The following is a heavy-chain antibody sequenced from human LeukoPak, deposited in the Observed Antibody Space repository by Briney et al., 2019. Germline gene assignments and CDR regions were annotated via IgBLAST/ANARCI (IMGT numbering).Heavy chain of an antibody. J-gene: IGHJ4*02. Sequence: ASVKVSCKASGYTFTGYYMHWVRQAPGQGLEWMGWINPNSGGTNYAQKFQGRVTMTRDTSISTAYMELSRLRSDDTAVYYCAPSLYYYDSSGYCTLDYWGQGTLVTVSS. CDR1: GYTFTGYY. V-gene: IGHV1-2*02. CDR2: INPNSGGT. D-gene: IGHD3-22*01. CDR3: APSLYYYDSSGYCTLDY.